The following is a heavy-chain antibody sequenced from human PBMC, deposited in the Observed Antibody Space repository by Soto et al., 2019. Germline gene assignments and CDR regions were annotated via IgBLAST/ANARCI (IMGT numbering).Heavy chain of an antibody. J-gene: IGHJ4*02. D-gene: IGHD3-16*01. CDR3: AMGRASFHFDN. Sequence: QVQLVQSGAEVKKPGASVKVSCKDSGYTFSNYVLYSVRKAPGQSLEWVGWINAASANPKYSQKFQDTVTLTRDTYANTVFMEMSSLGLEDTAGYLCAMGRASFHFDNWGQGTPVTVSS. V-gene: IGHV1-3*01. CDR2: INAASANP. CDR1: GYTFSNYV.